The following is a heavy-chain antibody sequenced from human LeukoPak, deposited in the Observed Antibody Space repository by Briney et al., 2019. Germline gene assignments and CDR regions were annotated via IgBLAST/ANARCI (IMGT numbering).Heavy chain of an antibody. CDR1: GGSISSGGYY. D-gene: IGHD3-3*01. J-gene: IGHJ4*02. Sequence: PSQTLSLTCTVSGGSISSGGYYWSWIRQHPGKGLEWIGYIYYSGSTYYNPSLKSRVTISVDTSKNQFSLKLSSVTAADTAVYYCARRRGDFWSDFYAFDYWGQGTLVTISS. CDR2: IYYSGST. CDR3: ARRRGDFWSDFYAFDY. V-gene: IGHV4-31*03.